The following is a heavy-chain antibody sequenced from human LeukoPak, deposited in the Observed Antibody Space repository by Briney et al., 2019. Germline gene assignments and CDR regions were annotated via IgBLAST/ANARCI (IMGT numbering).Heavy chain of an antibody. D-gene: IGHD3-10*01. Sequence: PGRSLRLSCAASGFTFGSYAMHWVRQAPGKGLEWVSYISSSSSTIYYADSVKGRFTISRDNAKDSLYLQMNSLRAEDTAVYYCARGDVERYYGSGSYYMENNWFDPWGQGTLVTVSS. CDR3: ARGDVERYYGSGSYYMENNWFDP. J-gene: IGHJ5*02. V-gene: IGHV3-48*04. CDR2: ISSSSSTI. CDR1: GFTFGSYA.